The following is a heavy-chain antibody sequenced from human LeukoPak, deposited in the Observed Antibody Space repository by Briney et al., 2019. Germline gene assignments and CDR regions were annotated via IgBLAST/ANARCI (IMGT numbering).Heavy chain of an antibody. V-gene: IGHV3-48*04. CDR2: ISSSGSTI. D-gene: IGHD3-22*01. CDR1: GFNFTSYS. J-gene: IGHJ4*02. Sequence: GGSLRLSCAASGFNFTSYSMTWVRQSPGKGLEWVSYISSSGSTIYYADSVKGRFTISRDNARNSLYLQMNSLRAEDTAVYYCARDNYDSSGPYYFDYWGQGTLVTVSS. CDR3: ARDNYDSSGPYYFDY.